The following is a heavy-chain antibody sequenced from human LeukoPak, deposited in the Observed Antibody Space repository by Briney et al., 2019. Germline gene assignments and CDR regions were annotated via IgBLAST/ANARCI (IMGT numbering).Heavy chain of an antibody. J-gene: IGHJ4*02. CDR1: GFTVSTNY. D-gene: IGHD3-10*01. V-gene: IGHV3-66*01. CDR2: IDSGGNT. Sequence: GGSLGLSCVASGFTVSTNYMSWVRQAPGKGLEGVSVIDSGGNTNYADSVKGRFTISRDNSKNTLFLQMNSLRVEDTALYYCARVGYGSARDWGQGILVTVSS. CDR3: ARVGYGSARD.